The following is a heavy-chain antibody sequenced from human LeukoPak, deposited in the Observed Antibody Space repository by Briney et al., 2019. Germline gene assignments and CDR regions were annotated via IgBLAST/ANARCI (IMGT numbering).Heavy chain of an antibody. CDR1: GFTFSSYA. CDR3: AKDRRRRCSGGSCYPSPFDY. V-gene: IGHV3-23*01. Sequence: PGGSLRLSCAASGFTFSSYAMSWVRQAPGKGLEWVSAISGSGGSTYYADSVKGRFTISRENSKNTLYLQMNSLRAEDTAVYYCAKDRRRRCSGGSCYPSPFDYWGQGTLVTVSP. D-gene: IGHD2-15*01. CDR2: ISGSGGST. J-gene: IGHJ4*02.